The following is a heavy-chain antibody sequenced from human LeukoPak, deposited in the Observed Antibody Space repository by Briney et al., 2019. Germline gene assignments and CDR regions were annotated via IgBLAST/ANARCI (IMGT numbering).Heavy chain of an antibody. CDR1: GYTFTNYW. D-gene: IGHD1-26*01. CDR3: AKGPYTENYSKSPHYYYYMDV. V-gene: IGHV5-51*01. J-gene: IGHJ6*03. CDR2: IYPGDSHT. Sequence: GESLKISCKGSGYTFTNYWIGWVRQMPGKGLEWMGIIYPGDSHTIYSPSFRGQVTVSADKSISSAYLQWSSLKASDTAIYYCAKGPYTENYSKSPHYYYYMDVWGTGTTVTVSS.